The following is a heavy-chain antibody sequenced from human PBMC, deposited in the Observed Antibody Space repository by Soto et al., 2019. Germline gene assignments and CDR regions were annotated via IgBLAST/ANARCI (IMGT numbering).Heavy chain of an antibody. Sequence: QVQLVQSGAEVKKPGASVKVSCKASGYTFTSYGISWVRQAPGQGLEWMGWISAYNGNTNYAQRLKGRVTMTTDTSTSTAYMELRSLRYDDTAVYYCARAEVYYDILTGYYNGNWFDPWGQGTLVTVSS. CDR1: GYTFTSYG. D-gene: IGHD3-9*01. CDR2: ISAYNGNT. V-gene: IGHV1-18*01. CDR3: ARAEVYYDILTGYYNGNWFDP. J-gene: IGHJ5*02.